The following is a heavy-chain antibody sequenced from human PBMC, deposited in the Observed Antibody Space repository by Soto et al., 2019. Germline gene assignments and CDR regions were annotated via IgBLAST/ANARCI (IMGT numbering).Heavy chain of an antibody. CDR2: IDPSDSYT. Sequence: GESLKISCKGSGYSFTQQWIRWVRQKPGKGPEGTWWIDPSDSYTNYSPSFQVHVTISADKSISTAFLQWSSLKASDTAMYYCARQGGVVVPAAILGYYYGMDVWGQGTTVTISS. CDR3: ARQGGVVVPAAILGYYYGMDV. D-gene: IGHD2-2*01. CDR1: GYSFTQQW. V-gene: IGHV5-10-1*01. J-gene: IGHJ6*02.